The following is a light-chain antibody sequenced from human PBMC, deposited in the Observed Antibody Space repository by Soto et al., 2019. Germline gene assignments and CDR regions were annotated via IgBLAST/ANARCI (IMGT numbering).Light chain of an antibody. J-gene: IGKJ1*01. V-gene: IGKV3-20*01. Sequence: EIEFTQSPGTLSLSPGERATLSCRASQSVSSSYLAWYQQKPGQAPRLLIYGASSRATGIPDRFSGSGSGTDFTLTISRLEPEDFELYYCHQYGYSLWTFGQGTKVDIK. CDR2: GAS. CDR1: QSVSSSY. CDR3: HQYGYSLWT.